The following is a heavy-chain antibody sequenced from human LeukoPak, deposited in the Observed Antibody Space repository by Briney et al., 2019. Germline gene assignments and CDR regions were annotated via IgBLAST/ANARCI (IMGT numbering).Heavy chain of an antibody. V-gene: IGHV3-30*03. D-gene: IGHD3-22*01. CDR1: GFTFSSYG. Sequence: GGSLRLSCAASGFTFSSYGMHWVRQAPGKGLEWVAVISYDGSNKYYADSVKGRFTISRDNSKNTLYLQMNSLRAEDTAVYYCARGYLDSSGYYYLDYWGRGTLVTASS. CDR2: ISYDGSNK. J-gene: IGHJ4*02. CDR3: ARGYLDSSGYYYLDY.